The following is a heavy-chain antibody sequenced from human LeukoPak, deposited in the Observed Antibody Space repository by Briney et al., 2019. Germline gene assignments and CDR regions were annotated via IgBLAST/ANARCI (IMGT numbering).Heavy chain of an antibody. CDR2: IRRSRSYI. Sequence: PRGCLRLSCAASGFTFSSYSMNWVRQAPGKGLGWVSSIRRSRSYIYYADSVKGRFTIPRDNAKNSLYLQMNSLRAEDTAVYYCARGGYSSSWYPPPWFDPWGQGTLVTVSS. V-gene: IGHV3-21*01. J-gene: IGHJ5*02. CDR1: GFTFSSYS. D-gene: IGHD6-13*01. CDR3: ARGGYSSSWYPPPWFDP.